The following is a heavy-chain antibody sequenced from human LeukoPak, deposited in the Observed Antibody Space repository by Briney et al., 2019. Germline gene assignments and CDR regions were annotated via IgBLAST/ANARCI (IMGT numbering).Heavy chain of an antibody. D-gene: IGHD3-9*01. CDR1: GFTFSSYA. CDR3: ARGELRYFDWHPVGGDADFDY. V-gene: IGHV3-30-3*01. J-gene: IGHJ4*02. Sequence: PGGSLRLSCAASGFTFSSYAMHWVRQAPGKGLEWVAVISYDGSNKYYADSVKGRFTISRGNSKNTLYLQMNSLRAEDTAVYYCARGELRYFDWHPVGGDADFDYWGQGTLVTVSS. CDR2: ISYDGSNK.